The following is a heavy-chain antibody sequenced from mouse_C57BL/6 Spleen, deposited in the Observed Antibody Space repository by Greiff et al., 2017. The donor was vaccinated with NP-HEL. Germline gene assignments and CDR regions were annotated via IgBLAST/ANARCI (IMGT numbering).Heavy chain of an antibody. Sequence: EVHLVESGPELVKPGASVKISCKASGYSFTDYNMNWVKQSNGKSLEWIGVINPNYGTTSYNQKFKGKATLTVDQSSSTAYMQLNSLTSEDSAVYYCARRVTYGNYDYYYAMDYWGQGTSVTVSS. V-gene: IGHV1-39*01. CDR2: INPNYGTT. CDR1: GYSFTDYN. J-gene: IGHJ4*01. CDR3: ARRVTYGNYDYYYAMDY. D-gene: IGHD2-1*01.